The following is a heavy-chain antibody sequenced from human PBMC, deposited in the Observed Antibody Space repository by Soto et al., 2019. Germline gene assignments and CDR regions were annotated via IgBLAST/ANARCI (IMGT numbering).Heavy chain of an antibody. CDR1: GYTFIDYY. J-gene: IGHJ4*02. D-gene: IGHD6-19*01. Sequence: QVQLVQSGAEVKKPGASVKVSCEGSGYTFIDYYMHWVRQAPGQGFEWMGRISPKSGGTNYAQKIQGRVTMTWDTSRNTAYMELSSLMSEDTAVYYCARPPGYISDWYYFDLWGQGTLVTVSS. CDR2: ISPKSGGT. V-gene: IGHV1-2*02. CDR3: ARPPGYISDWYYFDL.